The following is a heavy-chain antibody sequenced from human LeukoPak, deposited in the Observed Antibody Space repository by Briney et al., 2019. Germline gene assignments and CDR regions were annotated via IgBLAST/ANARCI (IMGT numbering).Heavy chain of an antibody. CDR2: INPNSGGT. J-gene: IGHJ5*02. CDR1: GYTFTDYY. D-gene: IGHD2-8*01. V-gene: IGHV1-2*02. CDR3: ARVGCTNINCLNWFDP. Sequence: GASVKVSCKASGYTFTDYYLHWVRQAPGQGLEWMGWINPNSGGTKYAQKFQGRVTKTGDTSSSTPYMELSRLKSDDTAVYYCARVGCTNINCLNWFDPWGQGTLAIVSS.